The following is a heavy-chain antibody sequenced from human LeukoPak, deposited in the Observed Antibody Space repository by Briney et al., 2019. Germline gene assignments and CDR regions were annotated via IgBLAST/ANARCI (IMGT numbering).Heavy chain of an antibody. Sequence: SETLSLTCTVSGGSISTTSSYWGWIRQPRGKGRQWIGSFNYGGSIYYNPSLKSRVTISVDTSKNQFSLNLSSVTAADTAVYYCARHRHYDSSTYYPDAFDIWGQGTMVTVSS. CDR1: GGSISTTSSY. CDR2: FNYGGSI. V-gene: IGHV4-39*01. D-gene: IGHD3-22*01. CDR3: ARHRHYDSSTYYPDAFDI. J-gene: IGHJ3*02.